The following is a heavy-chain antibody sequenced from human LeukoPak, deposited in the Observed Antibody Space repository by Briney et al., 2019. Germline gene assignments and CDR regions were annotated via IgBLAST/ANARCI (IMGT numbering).Heavy chain of an antibody. D-gene: IGHD3-3*01. Sequence: SETLSLTCAVYGTSYNAYYWSWIRQPPGKGLEWIGDIGHRGTATYNPSLKSRLSISADASKNQFSLKLNSVTDADTAVYYCAVGITILGVAASFDSWGQGNLVIVSS. CDR1: GTSYNAYY. J-gene: IGHJ4*02. CDR2: IGHRGTA. CDR3: AVGITILGVAASFDS. V-gene: IGHV4-34*01.